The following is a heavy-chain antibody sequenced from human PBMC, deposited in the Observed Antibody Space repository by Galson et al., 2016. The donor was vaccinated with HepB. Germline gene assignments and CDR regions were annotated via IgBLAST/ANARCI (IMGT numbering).Heavy chain of an antibody. D-gene: IGHD3-10*01. V-gene: IGHV3-53*04. J-gene: IGHJ4*02. CDR1: GFTVSISY. Sequence: SLRLSCAVSGFTVSISYMAWVRQAPGKGLEWVSTIYSGGSTYYADSVKGRFTISRHNSKNTLYLQMNSLRPDDTAVYYCASQWFWEISDYFDYWGQGTLVTVSS. CDR3: ASQWFWEISDYFDY. CDR2: IYSGGST.